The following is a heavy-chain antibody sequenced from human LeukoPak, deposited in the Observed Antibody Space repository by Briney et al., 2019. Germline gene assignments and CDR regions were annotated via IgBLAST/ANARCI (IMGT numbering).Heavy chain of an antibody. V-gene: IGHV3-30*18. D-gene: IGHD5-12*01. CDR1: GFTFSSHG. Sequence: GGSLRLSCAASGFTFSSHGMHWVRQAPGKGLEWVAVISYDGSNKYYADSVKGRFTISRDNSKNTLYLQMNSLRAEDTAVYYCAKERGYDSYWGQGTLVTVSS. CDR3: AKERGYDSY. CDR2: ISYDGSNK. J-gene: IGHJ4*02.